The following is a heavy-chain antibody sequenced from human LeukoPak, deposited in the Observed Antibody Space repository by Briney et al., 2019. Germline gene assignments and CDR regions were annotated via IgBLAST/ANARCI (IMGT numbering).Heavy chain of an antibody. V-gene: IGHV5-10-1*01. Sequence: GESLKISCKASGYSFTNYWISWVRQMPGKGLEWMGRIDPSDSYTKYSPSFEGHVTISVGKSISTAFLQWHSLKASDSAMYYCATGASKVTTDFANYWGQGTQVAVSS. CDR3: ATGASKVTTDFANY. D-gene: IGHD4-17*01. J-gene: IGHJ4*02. CDR2: IDPSDSYT. CDR1: GYSFTNYW.